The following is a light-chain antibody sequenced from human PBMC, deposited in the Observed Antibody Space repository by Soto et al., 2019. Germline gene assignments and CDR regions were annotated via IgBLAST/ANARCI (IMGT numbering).Light chain of an antibody. CDR1: ERLSSVY. J-gene: IGKJ4*01. CDR2: GAS. Sequence: EIVLTKSPGTLSLSPGEIATLSFSASERLSSVYLAWYRQRPGQPPRLLIYGASNRATGIPDRFSGSGSGTDFTLIINRLEPEDFAVYYCQQYGSSLGVTFGGGTKVDIK. CDR3: QQYGSSLGVT. V-gene: IGKV3-20*01.